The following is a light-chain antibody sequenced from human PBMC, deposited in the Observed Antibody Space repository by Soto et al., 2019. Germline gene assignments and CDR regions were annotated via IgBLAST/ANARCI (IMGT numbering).Light chain of an antibody. CDR1: QSISSY. J-gene: IGKJ1*01. CDR3: QQYHSYSPT. V-gene: IGKV1-5*01. Sequence: DIQMTQSPSSLSASVGDRVTITCRASQSISSYLNWYQQKPGKAPKLLIYAASSLQSGVPSRFSGSGSGTEFTLTIIGLQPDDLATYYCQQYHSYSPTFGQGTKVDIK. CDR2: AAS.